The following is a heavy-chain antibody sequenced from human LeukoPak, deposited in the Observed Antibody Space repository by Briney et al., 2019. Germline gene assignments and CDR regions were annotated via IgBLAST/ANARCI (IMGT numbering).Heavy chain of an antibody. CDR2: IYTSGST. CDR1: GGSISSYY. D-gene: IGHD6-19*01. J-gene: IGHJ3*02. CDR3: ARGSQSAWYTAYDI. Sequence: PSETLSLTCTVSGGSISSYYWSWIRQPAGKGLEWIGRIYTSGSTNYNPSLKSRVTMSVDTSKNQFSLRLSSVTAADTAVYYCARGSQSAWYTAYDIWGQGTMVTISS. V-gene: IGHV4-4*07.